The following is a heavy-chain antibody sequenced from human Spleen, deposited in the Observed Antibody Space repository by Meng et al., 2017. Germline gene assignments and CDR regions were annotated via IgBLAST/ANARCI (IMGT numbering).Heavy chain of an antibody. CDR3: ARGTPGRSYSDY. CDR1: DYTFTGYG. V-gene: IGHV1-18*01. D-gene: IGHD3-10*01. Sequence: QVQPGQAGPEVKKPGAPVKGPCKASDYTFTGYGVSWVRQAPGQGLEWMAWLGAHDGDTSHAPKFQGRVTVSADRPTATAYMELRSLRSDDTAVYYCARGTPGRSYSDYWGQGTLVTVSS. CDR2: LGAHDGDT. J-gene: IGHJ4*02.